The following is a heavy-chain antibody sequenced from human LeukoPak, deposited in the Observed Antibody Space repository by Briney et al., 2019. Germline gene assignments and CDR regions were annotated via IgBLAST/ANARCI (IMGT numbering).Heavy chain of an antibody. V-gene: IGHV3-53*01. CDR2: IYGGGST. Sequence: GGSLRLSCAASGFTVSSNYMTWVRQAPGKGLEWVSVIYGGGSTYYADSVKGRFTISRDNSKNTLYPQMNSLRAEDTAVYYCARRPGSTRYYYGLDVWGQGTTVTVSS. D-gene: IGHD3-10*01. CDR3: ARRPGSTRYYYGLDV. CDR1: GFTVSSNY. J-gene: IGHJ6*02.